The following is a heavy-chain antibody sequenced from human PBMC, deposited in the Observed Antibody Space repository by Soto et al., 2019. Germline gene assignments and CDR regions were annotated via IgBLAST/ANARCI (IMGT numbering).Heavy chain of an antibody. CDR3: ARVPPISYYDFWSGFYSRDTPNHYGMDV. Sequence: QVQLQQWGAGLLKPSETLSLTCAVYGGSFSGYYWSWIRQPPGKGLEWIGEINHSGSTNYNPSLKWRVPISVDTSKNQFSLKLSSVTAADTAVYYCARVPPISYYDFWSGFYSRDTPNHYGMDVWGQGTTVTVSS. J-gene: IGHJ6*02. CDR1: GGSFSGYY. D-gene: IGHD3-3*01. CDR2: INHSGST. V-gene: IGHV4-34*01.